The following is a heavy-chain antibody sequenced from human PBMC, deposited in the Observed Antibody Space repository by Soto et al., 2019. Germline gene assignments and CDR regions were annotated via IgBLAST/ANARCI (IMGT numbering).Heavy chain of an antibody. Sequence: SETLSLTCTVSGGSISSGDYYWSWIRQPPGKGLEWIGYIYYSGSTYYNPSLKSRVTISVDTSKNQFSLKLSSVTAADTAVYYCARDIYRSANYYYYGMDVWGQGTTVTVS. J-gene: IGHJ6*02. V-gene: IGHV4-30-4*01. CDR1: GGSISSGDYY. D-gene: IGHD5-18*01. CDR2: IYYSGST. CDR3: ARDIYRSANYYYYGMDV.